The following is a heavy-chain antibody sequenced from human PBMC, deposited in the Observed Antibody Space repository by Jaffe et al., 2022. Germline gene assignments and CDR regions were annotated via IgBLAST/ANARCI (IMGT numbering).Heavy chain of an antibody. CDR2: IYHSGST. V-gene: IGHV4-38-2*02. CDR1: GFSLTGGYY. Sequence: QVQLQESGPGLVKPSETLSLTCTVSGFSLTGGYYWGWIRQPPGKGLEWIGSIYHSGSTHYNPSLRSRATLSVDTSKNQFSLTLTSVTAADTAVFYCARLLKTSTYNSGSGTYYPNWFDPWGQGTLVTVSS. D-gene: IGHD3-10*01. J-gene: IGHJ5*02. CDR3: ARLLKTSTYNSGSGTYYPNWFDP.